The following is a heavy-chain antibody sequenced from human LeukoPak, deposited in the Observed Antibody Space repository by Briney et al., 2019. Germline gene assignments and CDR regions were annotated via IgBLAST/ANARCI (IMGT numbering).Heavy chain of an antibody. CDR3: ASPGGYRYGFYY. V-gene: IGHV1-46*01. D-gene: IGHD5-18*01. J-gene: IGHJ4*02. CDR2: INPRGGST. CDR1: GYTFTSYY. Sequence: ASVKVSCKASGYTFTSYYMHWVQQAPGQGLEWMGIINPRGGSTSYAQKFQGRVTMTRDTSTSTVYMELSSLRSEDTAVYYCASPGGYRYGFYYWGQGTLVTVSS.